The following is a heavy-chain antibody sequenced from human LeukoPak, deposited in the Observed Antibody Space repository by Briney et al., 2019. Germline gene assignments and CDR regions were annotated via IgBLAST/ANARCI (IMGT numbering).Heavy chain of an antibody. Sequence: PGGSLRLSCAASGFTFSSYWMSWVRQVPGKGLEWVSGINWNGGSTAYADSVKGRFTISRDNAKKSLYLQMDSLRAEDTALYYCARDGSGWYSDYWGQGTLVTVSS. J-gene: IGHJ4*02. CDR1: GFTFSSYW. CDR2: INWNGGST. D-gene: IGHD6-19*01. CDR3: ARDGSGWYSDY. V-gene: IGHV3-20*04.